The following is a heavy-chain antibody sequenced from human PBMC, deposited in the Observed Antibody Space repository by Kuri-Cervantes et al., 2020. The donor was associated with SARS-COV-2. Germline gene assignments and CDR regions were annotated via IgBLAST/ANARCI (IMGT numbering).Heavy chain of an antibody. D-gene: IGHD4-17*01. CDR2: INSDGSST. CDR1: GFTFSSYW. Sequence: GGSLRLSCAASGFTFSSYWMHWVRQAPGKGLVWVSRINSDGSSTSYADSVKGRFTISRDNAKNTLYLQMNSLRAEDTAVYYCARDLARGLALHYGDYRNWFDPWGQGTLVTVSS. J-gene: IGHJ5*02. V-gene: IGHV3-74*01. CDR3: ARDLARGLALHYGDYRNWFDP.